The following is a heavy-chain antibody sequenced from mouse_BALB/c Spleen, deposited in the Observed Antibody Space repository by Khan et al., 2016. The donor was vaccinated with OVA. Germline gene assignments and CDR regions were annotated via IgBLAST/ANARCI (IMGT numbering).Heavy chain of an antibody. CDR1: AFTIKDTY. V-gene: IGHV14-3*02. CDR3: ARTTMILGFTY. D-gene: IGHD2-4*01. CDR2: IDPANGNT. Sequence: VRLQQSGAELVKPGASVKLSCTASAFTIKDTYMHWVKQRPEQGLEWIGRIDPANGNTKYDPKFPGKATITADTSSHTAYLHISSLTAEDIDVYYCARTTMILGFTYWGQGTLVTVSA. J-gene: IGHJ3*01.